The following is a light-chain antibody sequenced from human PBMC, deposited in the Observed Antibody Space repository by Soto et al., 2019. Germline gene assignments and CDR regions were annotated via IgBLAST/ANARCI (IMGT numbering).Light chain of an antibody. CDR3: SSYTSATTDV. V-gene: IGLV2-14*01. CDR2: DVS. Sequence: HSALTQPASVSGSPGQSITISCTGTSSDVGAYNYASWYQQYPGEAPKVIIYDVSHRPAGVSNRFSGSKSGNTASLTISGLQTQDEADYYCSSYTSATTDVFGTGTKLTVL. CDR1: SSDVGAYNY. J-gene: IGLJ1*01.